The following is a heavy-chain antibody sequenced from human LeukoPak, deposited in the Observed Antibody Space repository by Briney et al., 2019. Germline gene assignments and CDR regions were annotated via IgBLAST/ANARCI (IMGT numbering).Heavy chain of an antibody. D-gene: IGHD6-13*01. Sequence: PGRSLRLSCAASGFTFDDYAMHWVRQAPWKGLEWVSGISWNSGSIGYADSVKGRFTISRDNAKNSLYLQMNSLRAEDTALYYCAKGRAAAGAYFDYWGQGTLVTVSS. CDR3: AKGRAAAGAYFDY. CDR2: ISWNSGSI. J-gene: IGHJ4*02. V-gene: IGHV3-9*01. CDR1: GFTFDDYA.